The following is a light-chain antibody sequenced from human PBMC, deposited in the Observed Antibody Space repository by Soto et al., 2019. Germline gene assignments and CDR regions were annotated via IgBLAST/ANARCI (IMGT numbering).Light chain of an antibody. J-gene: IGKJ1*01. CDR3: QQYNNWPRT. CDR1: QSVSSN. CDR2: GAS. V-gene: IGKV3-15*01. Sequence: ELVNTQSPATLSVSPGERATLSCRASQSVSSNLAWYQQKPGQAPRLLIYGASTRATGIPARFSGSGSGTEFTLTISSLQSEDFAVYYCQQYNNWPRTFGQGTKVDIK.